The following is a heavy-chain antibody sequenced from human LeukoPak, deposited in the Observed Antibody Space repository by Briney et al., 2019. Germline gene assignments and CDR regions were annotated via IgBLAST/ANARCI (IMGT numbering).Heavy chain of an antibody. CDR1: GFTFSSYG. V-gene: IGHV3-30*19. Sequence: GGSLRLSCAASGFTFSSYGMHWVRQAPGKGLEWVAVISYDGSNKYYADSVKGRFTISRDNSKNTLYLQMNSLRAEDTAVYYCARAFLYYDSSGYYYFPDYWGQGTLVTVSS. CDR3: ARAFLYYDSSGYYYFPDY. D-gene: IGHD3-22*01. CDR2: ISYDGSNK. J-gene: IGHJ4*02.